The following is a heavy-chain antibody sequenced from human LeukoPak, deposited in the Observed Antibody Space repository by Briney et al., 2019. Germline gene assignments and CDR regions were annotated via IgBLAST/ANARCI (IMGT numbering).Heavy chain of an antibody. CDR3: ARGLQYFDNSGYKRLDS. CDR2: VNPNSGGA. D-gene: IGHD3-22*01. J-gene: IGHJ4*02. V-gene: IGHV1-2*02. Sequence: GASVKVSCKASGYTFSGYYIHWVRQAPGGGLEWMGWVNPNSGGANSAQKFQGRVTMTKDTSISTAYMELSRLRHDDTAVYYCARGLQYFDNSGYKRLDSWGQGTLVTVSS. CDR1: GYTFSGYY.